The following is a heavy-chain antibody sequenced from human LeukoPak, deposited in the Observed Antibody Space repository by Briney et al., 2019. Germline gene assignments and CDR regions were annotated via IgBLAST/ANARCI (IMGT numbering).Heavy chain of an antibody. J-gene: IGHJ4*02. CDR1: GYTFTGYY. CDR3: AVGGYYYGSGGYVDH. D-gene: IGHD3-10*01. Sequence: ASVKVSCKASGYTFTGYYMHWVRQAPGQGLEWMGWINPNSGGTNYAQKLQGRVTMTTDTSTSTAYMELRSLRSDDTAVYYCAVGGYYYGSGGYVDHWGQGTLVTVSS. CDR2: INPNSGGT. V-gene: IGHV1-2*02.